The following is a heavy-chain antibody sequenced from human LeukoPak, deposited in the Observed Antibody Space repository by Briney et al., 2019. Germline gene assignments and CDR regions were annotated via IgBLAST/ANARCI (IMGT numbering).Heavy chain of an antibody. CDR3: ARYPVTPTRVRHYFDY. J-gene: IGHJ4*02. Sequence: PSETLSLTCAVSGGSISSSNWWSWVRQPPGKGLEWIGEIYHSGSTNYNPSLKSRVTISVDKSKNQFSLKLSSVTAADTAVYYCARYPVTPTRVRHYFDYWGQGTLVTVSS. CDR1: GGSISSSNW. D-gene: IGHD4-17*01. V-gene: IGHV4-4*02. CDR2: IYHSGST.